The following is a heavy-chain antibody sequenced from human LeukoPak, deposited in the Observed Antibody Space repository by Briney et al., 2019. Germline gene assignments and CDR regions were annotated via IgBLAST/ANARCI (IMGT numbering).Heavy chain of an antibody. D-gene: IGHD5-18*01. Sequence: ASVKVSCKASGYTFTGYYIHWVRQAPGQELEWMGWINPNSGGANYAQRFQGRVTMTRDTSISTAYIELSRLTSDDTAVYYCARDFPIQIWTRTPWFDPWGQGTLVTVSS. CDR1: GYTFTGYY. CDR2: INPNSGGA. J-gene: IGHJ5*02. CDR3: ARDFPIQIWTRTPWFDP. V-gene: IGHV1-2*02.